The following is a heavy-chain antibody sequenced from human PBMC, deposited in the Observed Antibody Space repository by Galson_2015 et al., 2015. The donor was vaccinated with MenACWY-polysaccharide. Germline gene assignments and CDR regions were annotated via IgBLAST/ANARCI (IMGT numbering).Heavy chain of an antibody. V-gene: IGHV3-7*01. D-gene: IGHD6-25*01. CDR2: VKHDGGEK. J-gene: IGHJ4*02. Sequence: SLRLSCAASGFSLSAYWMTWLRQAPGKGLEWVANVKHDGGEKYYVDSVNGRFTISRDNAKNALYLQMNSLRAEDTAVYYCATSRYSSDRDWGQGTLVTVSS. CDR1: GFSLSAYW. CDR3: ATSRYSSDRD.